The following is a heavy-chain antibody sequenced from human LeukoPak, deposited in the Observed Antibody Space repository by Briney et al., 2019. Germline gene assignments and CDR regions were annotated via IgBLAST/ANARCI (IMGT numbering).Heavy chain of an antibody. Sequence: SETLSLTCTVSGGSISSYYWSWIRQPAGKGLEWIGRIYTSGSTNYNPSLKSRVTMSVDTSKNQFSLKLSSVTAADSAVYYCARDVLYGSGSYPDYWGQGTLVTVSS. CDR2: IYTSGST. CDR1: GGSISSYY. J-gene: IGHJ4*02. CDR3: ARDVLYGSGSYPDY. V-gene: IGHV4-4*07. D-gene: IGHD3-10*01.